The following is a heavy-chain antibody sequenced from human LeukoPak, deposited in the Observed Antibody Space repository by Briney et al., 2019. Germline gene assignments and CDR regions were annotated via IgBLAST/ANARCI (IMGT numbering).Heavy chain of an antibody. V-gene: IGHV4-34*01. J-gene: IGHJ4*02. CDR1: GGSFSGYY. D-gene: IGHD3-3*01. CDR2: INHSGST. CDR3: ARGPRWSGYTY. Sequence: PSETLSLTCAVCGGSFSGYYWSWIRQPPGKGLEWIGEINHSGSTNYNPSLKSRVTISVDTSKNQFSLKLSSVTAADTAVYYCARGPRWSGYTYWGQGTLVTVSS.